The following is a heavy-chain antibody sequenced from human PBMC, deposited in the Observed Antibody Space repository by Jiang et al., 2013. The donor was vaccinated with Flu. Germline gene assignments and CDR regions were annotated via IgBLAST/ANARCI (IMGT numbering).Heavy chain of an antibody. J-gene: IGHJ3*01. Sequence: VQLVESGGTWIQPGGSLRLSCAASGFSVTSNYINWVRQAPGKGLEWVSVIYSGENTFYRDSVKGRFTISRDNSRNSVYLQMNSLTVEDTAVYYCARDILGVSEAFDLVGPGDDGHRLC. CDR1: GFSVTSNY. CDR3: ARDILGVSEAFDL. D-gene: IGHD3-16*01. CDR2: IYSGENT. V-gene: IGHV3-66*02.